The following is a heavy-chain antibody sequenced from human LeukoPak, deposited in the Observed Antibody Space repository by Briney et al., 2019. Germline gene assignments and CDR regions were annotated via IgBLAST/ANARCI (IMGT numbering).Heavy chain of an antibody. V-gene: IGHV4-34*01. J-gene: IGHJ5*02. CDR2: INHSGST. CDR3: AREARYNWFDP. CDR1: GLTFSGFW. Sequence: PGGSLRLSCAASGLTFSGFWMSWVRQAPGKGLEWIGEINHSGSTNYNPSLKSRVTISVDTSKNQFSLKLSSVTAADTAVYYCAREARYNWFDPWGQGTLVTVSS.